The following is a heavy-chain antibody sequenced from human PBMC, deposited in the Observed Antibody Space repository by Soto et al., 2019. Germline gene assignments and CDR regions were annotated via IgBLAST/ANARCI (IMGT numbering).Heavy chain of an antibody. J-gene: IGHJ4*02. CDR3: AKDSHWGIISPTHDY. Sequence: EVQLLESGGGLVQPGGSLRLSCAVSGFSFRSSPMSWVRRAPGKGLEWVSGINGGEDSKHYAESVRGRFTITRDNSKNTLLLQMNSLRVEDTAIYYWAKDSHWGIISPTHDYWGQGTLVTVSS. CDR1: GFSFRSSP. CDR2: INGGEDSK. V-gene: IGHV3-23*01. D-gene: IGHD3-16*01.